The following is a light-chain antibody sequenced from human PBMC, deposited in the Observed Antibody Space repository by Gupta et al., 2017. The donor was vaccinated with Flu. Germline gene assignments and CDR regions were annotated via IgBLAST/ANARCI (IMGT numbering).Light chain of an antibody. CDR3: QQYDSFPWT. Sequence: SMGERATITCKSSETVLYSSNNKNYLTWYQQKPGQPPKVLIYWASNRQSGVPDRFSGSVSGTNFTLTISSLQAEDVAVYYCQQYDSFPWTFGQGTKVEIK. CDR1: ETVLYSSNNKNY. CDR2: WAS. V-gene: IGKV4-1*01. J-gene: IGKJ1*01.